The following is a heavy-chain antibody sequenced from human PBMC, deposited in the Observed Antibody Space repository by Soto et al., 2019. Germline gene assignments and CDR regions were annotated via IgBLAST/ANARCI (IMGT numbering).Heavy chain of an antibody. J-gene: IGHJ4*02. D-gene: IGHD3-10*01. Sequence: PSETLSLTCTVSGGSISSSSYYWGWIRQPPGKGLEWIGSIYYSGSTYYNPSLKSRVTVSVDTSKNQFSLKLSPVTAADTAVYYCARDYGSGSYDYWGQGTLVTVSS. V-gene: IGHV4-39*02. CDR1: GGSISSSSYY. CDR2: IYYSGST. CDR3: ARDYGSGSYDY.